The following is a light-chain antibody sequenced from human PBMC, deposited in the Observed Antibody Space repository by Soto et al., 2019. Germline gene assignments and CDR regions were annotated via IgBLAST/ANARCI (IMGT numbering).Light chain of an antibody. CDR2: GAS. Sequence: TQSPATLSVSPGDRVTITCRASLGIDNYLAWYQQKPGKAPKLLIYGASTLQSGVPSRFSGSGSGADFTLTISSLQPEDFATYYCQQLNSYPLTFGGGTKVDLK. J-gene: IGKJ4*01. CDR1: LGIDNY. V-gene: IGKV1-9*01. CDR3: QQLNSYPLT.